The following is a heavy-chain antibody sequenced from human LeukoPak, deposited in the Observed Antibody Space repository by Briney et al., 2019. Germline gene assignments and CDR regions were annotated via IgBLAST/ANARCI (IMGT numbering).Heavy chain of an antibody. Sequence: PGGSLRLSCAASGFAVSNNYMSWVRQPPGKGFEWIAEVHHTGRTIYSPSFARRVTISADTSKNQVSLKLTSVTAADTAVYFCARGSDYTWGGWGQGTLVTVSS. CDR3: ARGSDYTWGG. D-gene: IGHD3-10*01. J-gene: IGHJ4*01. V-gene: IGHV4-4*01. CDR2: VHHTGRT. CDR1: GFAVSNNYM.